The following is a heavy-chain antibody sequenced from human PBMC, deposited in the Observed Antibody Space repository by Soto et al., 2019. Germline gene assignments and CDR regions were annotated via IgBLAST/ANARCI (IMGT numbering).Heavy chain of an antibody. CDR3: ARDKDRQQLGGNYYYMLDV. J-gene: IGHJ6*02. CDR1: GGTFSTSA. Sequence: QVQLEQSGAEVKKPGSSVKVSCKASGGTFSTSAISCVRQAPGQGLEWMGGIMPIFRTPDYAQKFKGRVTITADESTSTAYMELSGLRSDDTAVYYCARDKDRQQLGGNYYYMLDVWGHGPTVPVSS. CDR2: IMPIFRTP. D-gene: IGHD3-3*02. V-gene: IGHV1-69*13.